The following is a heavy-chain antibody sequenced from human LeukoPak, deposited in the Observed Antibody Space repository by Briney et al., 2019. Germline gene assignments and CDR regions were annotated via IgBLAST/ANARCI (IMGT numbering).Heavy chain of an antibody. CDR1: GFTFSSYA. Sequence: GGSLRLSCAASGFTFSSYAMSWVRQAPGKGLEWVSAISGSGGSTYYADSVKGRFTISRDNSRNTLYLQMNSLRAEDTAVYYCAKVVSRLRFLEWLSYFDCWGQGTLVTVSS. V-gene: IGHV3-23*01. CDR2: ISGSGGST. D-gene: IGHD3-3*01. CDR3: AKVVSRLRFLEWLSYFDC. J-gene: IGHJ4*02.